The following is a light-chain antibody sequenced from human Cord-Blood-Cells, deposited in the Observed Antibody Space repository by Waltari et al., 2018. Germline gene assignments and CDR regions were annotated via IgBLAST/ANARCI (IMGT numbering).Light chain of an antibody. Sequence: QSVLTQPPSVSGAPGQRVTISCTGSSSNTGAGYDVHWYQQLPGTAPKRLISGNGNRPSGVPDRFSGSKSGTSASLAITGLQAEDEADYYCQSYDSSLSGSVFGGGTKLTVL. CDR1: SSNTGAGYD. V-gene: IGLV1-40*01. J-gene: IGLJ3*02. CDR3: QSYDSSLSGSV. CDR2: GNG.